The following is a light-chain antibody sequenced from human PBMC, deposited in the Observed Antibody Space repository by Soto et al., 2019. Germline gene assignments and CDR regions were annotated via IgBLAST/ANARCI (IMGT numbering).Light chain of an antibody. V-gene: IGKV3-15*01. Sequence: EIVMTQSPATLSVSPGERATLSCRASQSVSSNLVWYQQKPGQAPRLLIYGASTRATGIPARFSGSGSGTEFTLAISRLEPEDFAVYFCQQSGSSPLTFGGGTKVDIK. CDR2: GAS. J-gene: IGKJ4*01. CDR3: QQSGSSPLT. CDR1: QSVSSN.